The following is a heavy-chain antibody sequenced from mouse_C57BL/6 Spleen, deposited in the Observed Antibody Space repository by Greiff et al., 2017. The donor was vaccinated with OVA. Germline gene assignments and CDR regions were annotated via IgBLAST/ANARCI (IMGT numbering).Heavy chain of an antibody. D-gene: IGHD2-5*01. V-gene: IGHV1-42*01. J-gene: IGHJ1*03. CDR1: GYSFTGYY. Sequence: VQLQQPGPELVKPGASVKISCKASGYSFTGYYMNWVKQSPEKSLEWIGEINPSTGGTTYNQKFKAKATLTVDKSSSTAYMQLKSLTSEDSAVYYCARPYSNYDWYFDVWGTGTTVTVSS. CDR3: ARPYSNYDWYFDV. CDR2: INPSTGGT.